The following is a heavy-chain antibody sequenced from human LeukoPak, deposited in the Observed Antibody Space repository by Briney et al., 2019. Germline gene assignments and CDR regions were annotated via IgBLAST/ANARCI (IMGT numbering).Heavy chain of an antibody. CDR1: GGSISSSNW. CDR2: IYVRGNT. J-gene: IGHJ3*02. V-gene: IGHV4-4*02. D-gene: IGHD2-2*02. Sequence: SGTLSLTCAISGGSISSSNWWTWVRQPPGKGLEWIGEIYVRGNTNYNPSLKSRVTISADTSKNQFSLRLTSVTAADTAVYYCARDLKGGYCSSTSCYRGAFDIWGQGTMVTVSS. CDR3: ARDLKGGYCSSTSCYRGAFDI.